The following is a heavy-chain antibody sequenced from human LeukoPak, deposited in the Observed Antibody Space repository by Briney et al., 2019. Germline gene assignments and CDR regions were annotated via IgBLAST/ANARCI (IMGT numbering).Heavy chain of an antibody. D-gene: IGHD6-13*01. CDR3: PTGAATGTPGIYSSDY. CDR1: GYSFTNYY. J-gene: IGHJ4*02. Sequence: VESLKISCKGSGYSFTNYYIRWVRQMPGQGLEWRGIIHPLDSGTKYSPPFQGQAGIPVHKSIPTAYLQCNSLNTSPSAIYYCPTGAATGTPGIYSSDYWGQGTLVTVSS. V-gene: IGHV5-51*01. CDR2: IHPLDSGT.